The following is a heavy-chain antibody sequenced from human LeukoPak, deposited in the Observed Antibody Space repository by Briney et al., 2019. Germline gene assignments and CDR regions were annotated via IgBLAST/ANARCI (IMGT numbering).Heavy chain of an antibody. CDR3: ASEYYDFWSGYHPGSEPDFDY. V-gene: IGHV3-30*02. CDR2: IRYDGSNK. D-gene: IGHD3-3*01. Sequence: GGSLRLSCAASGFTFSSYGMHWVRQAPGKGLEWVAFIRYDGSNKYYADSVKGRFTISRDNSKNTLYLQMNSLRAEDTAVYYCASEYYDFWSGYHPGSEPDFDYWGQGTLVTVSS. J-gene: IGHJ4*02. CDR1: GFTFSSYG.